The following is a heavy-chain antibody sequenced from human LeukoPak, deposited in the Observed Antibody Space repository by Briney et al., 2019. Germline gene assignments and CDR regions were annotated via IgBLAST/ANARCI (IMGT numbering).Heavy chain of an antibody. CDR1: GYTFSSYG. V-gene: IGHV1-2*02. CDR2: ITPCGGT. CDR3: ARDRYGDGFAHLDY. D-gene: IGHD5-24*01. J-gene: IGHJ4*02. Sequence: GASVKVSCKASGYTFSSYGISWVRQAPGQGLEWMGWITPCGGTNYPQKFQGRVAITWDTSITTAYMDLSRLTSDDTAVYYCARDRYGDGFAHLDYWGQGALVTVSS.